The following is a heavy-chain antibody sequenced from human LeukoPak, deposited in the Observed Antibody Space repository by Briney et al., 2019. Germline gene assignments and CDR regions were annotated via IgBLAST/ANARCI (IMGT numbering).Heavy chain of an antibody. CDR1: GFTLIDYD. V-gene: IGHV3-13*01. J-gene: IGHJ4*02. D-gene: IGHD6-19*01. CDR3: ARGGIQVSGIDEFDY. Sequence: LPGGSLRLSCAASGFTLIDYDMHWVRQVIGKGLEWVSAIGIRGDTHYSGSVKGRFTISRENAERSLYLQMNSLRAEDTAVYYCARGGIQVSGIDEFDYWGQGTLVTVSS. CDR2: IGIRGDT.